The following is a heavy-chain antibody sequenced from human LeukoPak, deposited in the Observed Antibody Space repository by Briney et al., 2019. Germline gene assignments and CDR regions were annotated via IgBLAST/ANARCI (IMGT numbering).Heavy chain of an antibody. V-gene: IGHV5-51*01. CDR3: ARSGGNYYSI. CDR1: GYRFTSYW. J-gene: IGHJ3*02. CDR2: IYPGDSDT. D-gene: IGHD1-26*01. Sequence: GESLKISCKGSGYRFTSYWIGWVRQIPGKGLEWMGIIYPGDSDTIYSPSFQGQVTISADKSTCTANLQWSSLKASDTAMYYCARSGGNYYSIWGQGTMVTVSS.